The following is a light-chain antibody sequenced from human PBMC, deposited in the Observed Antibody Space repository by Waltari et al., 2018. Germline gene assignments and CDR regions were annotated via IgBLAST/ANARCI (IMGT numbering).Light chain of an antibody. Sequence: EIVLTQSPGTLSLSLGERATVSCRASQSVSRALACYQQEPGQAPRRLIYGASTRATGSPDRFSGSGAGTDFSLTISRLEPDYFAVYYCQHYLRLPVTFGQGTTVEI. CDR3: QHYLRLPVT. CDR2: GAS. CDR1: QSVSRA. V-gene: IGKV3-20*01. J-gene: IGKJ1*01.